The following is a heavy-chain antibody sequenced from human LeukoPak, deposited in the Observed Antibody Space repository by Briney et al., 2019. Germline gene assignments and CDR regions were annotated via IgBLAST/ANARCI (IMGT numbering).Heavy chain of an antibody. Sequence: GGSLRLSCAASGFTFSSYSMNWVRQAPGKGLEWVSYISSSSSTIYYADSVKGRFTISRDNAKNSLYLQMNSLRAEDTAVYYCARDRFTAANHAEYFQHWGQGTLVTVSS. J-gene: IGHJ1*01. CDR1: GFTFSSYS. CDR3: ARDRFTAANHAEYFQH. V-gene: IGHV3-48*04. D-gene: IGHD6-13*01. CDR2: ISSSSSTI.